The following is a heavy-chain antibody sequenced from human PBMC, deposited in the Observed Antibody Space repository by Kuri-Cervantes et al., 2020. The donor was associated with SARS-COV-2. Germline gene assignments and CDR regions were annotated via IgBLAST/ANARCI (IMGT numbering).Heavy chain of an antibody. V-gene: IGHV3-74*01. CDR3: ARESNPLDY. J-gene: IGHJ4*02. CDR2: FMSDGTSP. CDR1: GFTFGNYW. Sequence: GESLKISCAASGFTFGNYWMHWVRQAPGKGLVWVSRFMSDGTSPSYADSVRGRFTISRDNAKNSLYLQMNSMRAEDTAVYYCARESNPLDYWGQGTLVTVSS.